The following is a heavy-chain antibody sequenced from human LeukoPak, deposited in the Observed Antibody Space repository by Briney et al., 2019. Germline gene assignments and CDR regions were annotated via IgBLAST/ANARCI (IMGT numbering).Heavy chain of an antibody. Sequence: SQTLSLTCTVSGGSISDYYWSWIRQPPGKGLEWIGYIYHSGSTNYNPSLKSRVTISLDTSKNQFSLKLSSVTAADTAVYYCARSTWLLDKWGQGTLVTVSS. D-gene: IGHD3-22*01. CDR3: ARSTWLLDK. CDR2: IYHSGST. CDR1: GGSISDYY. J-gene: IGHJ4*02. V-gene: IGHV4-59*01.